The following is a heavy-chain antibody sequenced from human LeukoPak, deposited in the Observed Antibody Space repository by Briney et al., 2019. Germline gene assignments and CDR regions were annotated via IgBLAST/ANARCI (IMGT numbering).Heavy chain of an antibody. J-gene: IGHJ4*02. D-gene: IGHD6-13*01. Sequence: ASVKVSCKASGYTFTSYAMHWVRQAPGQRLEWMGWINAGNGNTKYSQKFQGRVTITRDTSASTAYMELSSLRSEDTAVYYCARLPGIAAAGFFDYWGQGTLVTVSS. CDR2: INAGNGNT. CDR3: ARLPGIAAAGFFDY. V-gene: IGHV1-3*01. CDR1: GYTFTSYA.